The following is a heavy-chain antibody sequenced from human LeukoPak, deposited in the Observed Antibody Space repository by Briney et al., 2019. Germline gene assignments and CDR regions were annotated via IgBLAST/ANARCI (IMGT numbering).Heavy chain of an antibody. CDR3: ARASNYYGSGDRANGY. D-gene: IGHD3-10*01. CDR2: IIPIFGTA. Sequence: ASVKVSCKASGGTFSSYAISWVRQAPGQGLEWMGGIIPIFGTANYAQKFQGRVTITADESTSTAYMELSSLRSEDTAVYYCARASNYYGSGDRANGYWGQGTLVTVSS. CDR1: GGTFSSYA. V-gene: IGHV1-69*13. J-gene: IGHJ4*02.